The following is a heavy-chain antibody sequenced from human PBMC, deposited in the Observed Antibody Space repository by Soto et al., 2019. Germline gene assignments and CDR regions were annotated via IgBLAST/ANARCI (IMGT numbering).Heavy chain of an antibody. CDR2: INSDGSTT. V-gene: IGHV3-74*01. J-gene: IGHJ4*02. CDR1: GFTFSSYW. CDR3: ARPRYDGSGTPVDY. D-gene: IGHD3-22*01. Sequence: EVQLVESGGGLVQPGGSLSLSCAASGFTFSSYWMHWVRQAPGKGLVWVSRINSDGSTTTYADSVKGRFTISRDNAKNTLFLQMNSLRAEDTAVYYCARPRYDGSGTPVDYWGQGTLVTVSS.